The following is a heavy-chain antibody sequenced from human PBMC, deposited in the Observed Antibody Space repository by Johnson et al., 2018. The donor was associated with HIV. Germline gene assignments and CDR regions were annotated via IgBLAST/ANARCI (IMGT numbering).Heavy chain of an antibody. Sequence: VQLVESGGGLVQPGRSLRLSCAASGFTFDDYAMHWVRQAPGKGLEWVSGISWNSGYIVYADSVKGRFTISRDNAKNSLHLQMNSLRAGDTAVYYCARGLTSGWYDAFDIWGQGTMVTVSS. CDR1: GFTFDDYA. D-gene: IGHD6-19*01. V-gene: IGHV3-9*01. CDR2: ISWNSGYI. J-gene: IGHJ3*02. CDR3: ARGLTSGWYDAFDI.